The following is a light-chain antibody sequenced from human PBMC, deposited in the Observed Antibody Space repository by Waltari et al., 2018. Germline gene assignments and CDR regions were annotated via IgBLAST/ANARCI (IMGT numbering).Light chain of an antibody. Sequence: DIEMTQSPSTLSASVGDRVTITCRASQSISNWLAWYQQQPGKAPNLLIDKASSLESGVPSRFSGSGSGTEFTLTISSLQPDDFATYYCQQYYSYPITFGGGTKVEIK. J-gene: IGKJ4*01. CDR1: QSISNW. CDR2: KAS. V-gene: IGKV1-5*03. CDR3: QQYYSYPIT.